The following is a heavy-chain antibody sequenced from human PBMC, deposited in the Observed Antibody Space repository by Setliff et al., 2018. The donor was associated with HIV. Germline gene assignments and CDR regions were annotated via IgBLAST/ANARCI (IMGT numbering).Heavy chain of an antibody. V-gene: IGHV4-31*03. CDR2: MYHSGST. D-gene: IGHD3-9*01. CDR1: GVSITTDGYY. J-gene: IGHJ4*02. Sequence: KPSETLSLTCSVSGVSITTDGYYWSWIRHYPGKGLEWIGYMYHSGSTYYNASLASRLIMSLDPFKNQFSLKLNSMTAADTAMYYCAGGRYFRDIRDSRFDFWGQGMLVTVSS. CDR3: AGGRYFRDIRDSRFDF.